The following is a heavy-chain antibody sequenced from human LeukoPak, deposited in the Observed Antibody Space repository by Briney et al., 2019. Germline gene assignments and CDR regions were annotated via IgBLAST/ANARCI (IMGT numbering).Heavy chain of an antibody. V-gene: IGHV4-59*01. J-gene: IGHJ4*02. CDR1: GGSIGGYF. D-gene: IGHD2-21*01. CDR3: ARYSSDHDGRHFEF. CDR2: IFYNGNT. Sequence: SETLSLTCTISGGSIGGYFWSWLRQPPGKGLEWVGWIFYNGNTNYNSSLKSRLTMSVDASKNQFYLKLNSVTAADTAVYYCARYSSDHDGRHFEFWGQGILVTVSS.